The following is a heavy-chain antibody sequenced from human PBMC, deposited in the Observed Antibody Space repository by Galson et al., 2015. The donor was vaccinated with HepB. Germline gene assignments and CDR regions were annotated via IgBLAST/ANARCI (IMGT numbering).Heavy chain of an antibody. CDR2: INHSGST. J-gene: IGHJ4*02. CDR3: ASLGTRGLIEILDQDGNDY. CDR1: GGSFSGYY. V-gene: IGHV4-34*01. Sequence: SETLSLTCAVYGGSFSGYYWSWIRQPPGKGLEWIGEINHSGSTNYNPSLKSRVTISVDTSKNQFSLKLSSVTAADPAVYYCASLGTRGLIEILDQDGNDYWGQGTLVTVSS. D-gene: IGHD7-27*01.